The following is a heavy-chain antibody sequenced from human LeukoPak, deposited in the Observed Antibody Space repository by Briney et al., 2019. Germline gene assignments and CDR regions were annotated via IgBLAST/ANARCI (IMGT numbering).Heavy chain of an antibody. Sequence: SGGSLRLSCAASGFTFSSYAMSWVRQAPGKGLEWVSAISGSGGSTYYADSVKGRFTISRDNSKNTLYLQMNSLRAEDTAVYYCARRGPNSGYDFLDYWGQGTLVTVSS. CDR3: ARRGPNSGYDFLDY. CDR2: ISGSGGST. J-gene: IGHJ4*02. CDR1: GFTFSSYA. V-gene: IGHV3-23*01. D-gene: IGHD5-12*01.